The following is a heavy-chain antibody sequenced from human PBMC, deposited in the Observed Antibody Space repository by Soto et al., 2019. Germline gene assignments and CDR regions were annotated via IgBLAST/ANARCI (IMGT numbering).Heavy chain of an antibody. CDR2: INHSGST. CDR1: GGSFSGYY. Sequence: QVQLQQWGAGLLKPSETLSLTCAVYGGSFSGYYWSWIRQPPGKGLEWIGEINHSGSTNYNPSLKSRVTISVDTSKNQFSLKLSSVTAADTAVYYCARDQAARGYYSSSRRYYYYYGMDVWGQGTTVTVSS. D-gene: IGHD6-13*01. V-gene: IGHV4-34*01. J-gene: IGHJ6*02. CDR3: ARDQAARGYYSSSRRYYYYYGMDV.